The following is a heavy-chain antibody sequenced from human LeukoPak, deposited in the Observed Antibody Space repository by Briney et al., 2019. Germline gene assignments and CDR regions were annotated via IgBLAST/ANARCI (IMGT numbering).Heavy chain of an antibody. CDR2: IYTSGST. Sequence: SETLSLTCTVSGGSISSYYWSWIRQPPGKGLEWIGYIYTSGSTNYNPSLKSRVTISVDTSRNQFSLKLSSVTAADTAVYYCAITSQQQLTNPSDRYFDYWGQGTLVTVSS. D-gene: IGHD6-13*01. V-gene: IGHV4-4*09. CDR1: GGSISSYY. J-gene: IGHJ4*02. CDR3: AITSQQQLTNPSDRYFDY.